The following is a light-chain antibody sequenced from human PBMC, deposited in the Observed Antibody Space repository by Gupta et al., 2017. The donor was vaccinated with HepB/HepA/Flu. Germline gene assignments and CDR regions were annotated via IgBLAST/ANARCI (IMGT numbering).Light chain of an antibody. Sequence: QSVLTQPPSASGSPGQRVTISCSGSSSNIGSNYVSWYQQRPGTAPNLLIYRNDQRPSGVPDRFSGSKSGTSASLAISGLRSEDEAYYYCAAWDGSLSTVLFGGGTKLTVL. CDR2: RND. J-gene: IGLJ2*01. CDR3: AAWDGSLSTVL. CDR1: SSNIGSNY. V-gene: IGLV1-47*01.